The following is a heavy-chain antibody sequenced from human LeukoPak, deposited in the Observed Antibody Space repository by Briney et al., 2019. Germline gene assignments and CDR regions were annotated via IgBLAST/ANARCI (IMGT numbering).Heavy chain of an antibody. Sequence: HSGGSLRLSCAASGFTVSSNYMSWVRQAPGKGLEWVSAISASGGSTYYADSVKGRFTISRDNSKNTLYLQMNSLRAEDTAVYYCAKTPNKIAVVPAAMDYWGQGTLVTVSS. V-gene: IGHV3-23*01. CDR2: ISASGGST. J-gene: IGHJ4*02. D-gene: IGHD2-2*01. CDR1: GFTVSSNY. CDR3: AKTPNKIAVVPAAMDY.